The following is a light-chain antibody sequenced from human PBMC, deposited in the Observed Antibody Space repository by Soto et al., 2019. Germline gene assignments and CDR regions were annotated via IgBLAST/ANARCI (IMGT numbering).Light chain of an antibody. CDR1: QNIRTS. J-gene: IGKJ5*01. Sequence: DIQMTQSPSSLSASVGDRVTITCRASQNIRTSLNWYQQRPGKAPQLLIYAASSLQSGVSSRFSGSGSGTNFTLTVSSLQPEDFAIYYCQQRNYWPITFGQGTRLEIK. V-gene: IGKV1-39*01. CDR3: QQRNYWPIT. CDR2: AAS.